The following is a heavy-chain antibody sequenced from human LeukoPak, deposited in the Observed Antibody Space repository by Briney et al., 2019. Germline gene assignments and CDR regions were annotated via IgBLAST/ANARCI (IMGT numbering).Heavy chain of an antibody. CDR3: ARELSHDAFDI. V-gene: IGHV4-31*03. Sequence: PSETLSLTCTVSGGSISSGGYYWSWIRQHPGKGLEWIGYIYYSGSTYYNPSLKSRFTISVDTSKNQFSLKLSSVTAADTAVYYCARELSHDAFDIWGQGTMVTVSS. J-gene: IGHJ3*02. CDR1: GGSISSGGYY. D-gene: IGHD3-16*02. CDR2: IYYSGST.